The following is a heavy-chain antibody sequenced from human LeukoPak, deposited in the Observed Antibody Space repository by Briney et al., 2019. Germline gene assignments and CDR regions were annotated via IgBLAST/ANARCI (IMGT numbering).Heavy chain of an antibody. CDR2: ISYHGRNK. Sequence: TGGSLRLSCAASGFSFSIYAMHWVRQAPGKGLEWVAVISYHGRNKYYADSVKGRLTISRDNSKNTLSLEMNSLRVEDTAVYYCARTLDYRRTQGYYYYMDVWGKGTTVSVSS. CDR3: ARTLDYRRTQGYYYYMDV. J-gene: IGHJ6*03. CDR1: GFSFSIYA. D-gene: IGHD4-11*01. V-gene: IGHV3-30*04.